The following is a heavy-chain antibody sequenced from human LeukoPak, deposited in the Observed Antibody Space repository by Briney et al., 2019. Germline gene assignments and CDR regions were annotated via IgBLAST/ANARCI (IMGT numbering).Heavy chain of an antibody. CDR2: ILYSGTT. Sequence: PSETLSLTCTVSGGSISPYYWSWIRQTPGKGLEWIGYILYSGTTTNYNPSLKSRVTISLDTSKNQFSLKLSSVTAADTAVYYCARWESLRGSRIFDIWGQGTMVTVSS. CDR1: GGSISPYY. V-gene: IGHV4-59*01. J-gene: IGHJ3*02. D-gene: IGHD4-23*01. CDR3: ARWESLRGSRIFDI.